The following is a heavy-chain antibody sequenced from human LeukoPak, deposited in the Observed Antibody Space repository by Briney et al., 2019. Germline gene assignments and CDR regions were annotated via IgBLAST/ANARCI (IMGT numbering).Heavy chain of an antibody. Sequence: GASVKVSCKASGGTFSSYAISWVRQAPGQGLEWMGGIIPIFGTVNYAQKFQGRVTITADESTSTAYMELSSLRSDDTAVYYCARDRNRVGAYDAFDIWGQGTMVTVSS. CDR1: GGTFSSYA. CDR2: IIPIFGTV. CDR3: ARDRNRVGAYDAFDI. J-gene: IGHJ3*02. D-gene: IGHD1-26*01. V-gene: IGHV1-69*13.